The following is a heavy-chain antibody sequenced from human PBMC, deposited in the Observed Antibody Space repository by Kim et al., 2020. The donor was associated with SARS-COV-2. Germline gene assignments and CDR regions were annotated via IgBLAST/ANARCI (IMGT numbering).Heavy chain of an antibody. V-gene: IGHV1-69*04. Sequence: SVKVSCKASGGTFSSYAISWVRQAPGQGLEWMGRIIPILGIANYAQKFQGRVTVTSDKSTSTAYMELSSLRSEDTAGYYCARTRFYCDSSSGSRAFEIW. J-gene: IGHJ3*02. CDR2: IIPILGIA. D-gene: IGHD3-22*01. CDR3: ARTRFYCDSSSGSRAFEI. CDR1: GGTFSSYA.